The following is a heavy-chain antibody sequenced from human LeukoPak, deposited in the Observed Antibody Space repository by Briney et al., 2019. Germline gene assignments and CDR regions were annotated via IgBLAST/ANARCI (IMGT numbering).Heavy chain of an antibody. CDR2: ISSNGGST. Sequence: GGSLRLSCAASGFTFSSYAMHWVRQAPGKGLEYVSAISSNGGSTYYANSVKGRFTISRDNSKNTLYLQMGGLRAEDMAVYYCARSDYDQNWYFDLWGRGTLVAVSS. V-gene: IGHV3-64*01. CDR3: ARSDYDQNWYFDL. D-gene: IGHD5-12*01. CDR1: GFTFSSYA. J-gene: IGHJ2*01.